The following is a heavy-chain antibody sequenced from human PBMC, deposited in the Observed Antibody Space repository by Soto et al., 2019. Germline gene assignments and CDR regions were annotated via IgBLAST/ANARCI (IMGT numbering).Heavy chain of an antibody. J-gene: IGHJ5*02. V-gene: IGHV4-59*08. Sequence: SETLSLTCTVSGGSISSYYWSWIRQPPGKGLEWIGYIYYSGSTNYNPSLKSRVTISVDTSKNQFSLKLSSVTAADTAVYYCASQSTVPNHNWFDPWGQGTLVTVSS. CDR3: ASQSTVPNHNWFDP. CDR1: GGSISSYY. CDR2: IYYSGST. D-gene: IGHD4-17*01.